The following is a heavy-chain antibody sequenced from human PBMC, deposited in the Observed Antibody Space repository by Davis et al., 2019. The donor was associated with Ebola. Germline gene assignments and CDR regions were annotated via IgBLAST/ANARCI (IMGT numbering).Heavy chain of an antibody. Sequence: GESPKIPRAASGFTFSEYDMNRVRQAPGKGLEWISHIRHSGISIYYADSVKGRFTISRDNAKNSLYLQMNSLSVEDTAVYYCARDWVDYGMDVWGQGTTVTVSS. CDR2: IRHSGISI. J-gene: IGHJ6*02. V-gene: IGHV3-11*01. CDR1: GFTFSEYD. D-gene: IGHD2-15*01. CDR3: ARDWVDYGMDV.